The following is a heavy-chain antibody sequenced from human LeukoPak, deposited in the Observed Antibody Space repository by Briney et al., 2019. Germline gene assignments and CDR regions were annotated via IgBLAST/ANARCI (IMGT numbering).Heavy chain of an antibody. D-gene: IGHD5-12*01. J-gene: IGHJ4*02. CDR3: AKDKAPLYSGYDWDLDF. Sequence: GGSLRLACAASGFTFHHYAIHWVRQVPGKGLEWVSGISWNSGSIGYADSVKGRFTISRDNAKNSVYLQMNSLRAEDTALYYCAKDKAPLYSGYDWDLDFWGQGTLVTVSS. V-gene: IGHV3-9*01. CDR2: ISWNSGSI. CDR1: GFTFHHYA.